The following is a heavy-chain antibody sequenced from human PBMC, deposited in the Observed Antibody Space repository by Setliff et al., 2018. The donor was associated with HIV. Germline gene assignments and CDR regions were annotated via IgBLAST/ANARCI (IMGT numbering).Heavy chain of an antibody. CDR2: INTETGNP. J-gene: IGHJ4*02. V-gene: IGHV7-4-1*02. CDR3: ARVGSYWSTFDY. D-gene: IGHD2-8*02. Sequence: ASVKVSCKASGYTLTIYGISRVRQAPGQGPEWMGWINTETGNPMYAQGFRGRLVFSLDTSVNTAYLQINSLKAEDTAMYYCARVGSYWSTFDYWGQGALATVSS. CDR1: GYTLTIYG.